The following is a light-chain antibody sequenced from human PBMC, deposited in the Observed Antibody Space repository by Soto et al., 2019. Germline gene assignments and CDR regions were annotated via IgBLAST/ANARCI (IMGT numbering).Light chain of an antibody. Sequence: QSVLTQSPSVSGAPGQRVTISCTGSSSNIGAGYDVHWYQQLPGTAPKLLIYGNSNRPSGVPDRFSGSKSGTSASLAITGLQAEDEADYYCQSYDSSLSHVVFGGGTKVTVL. J-gene: IGLJ2*01. CDR3: QSYDSSLSHVV. CDR2: GNS. V-gene: IGLV1-40*01. CDR1: SSNIGAGYD.